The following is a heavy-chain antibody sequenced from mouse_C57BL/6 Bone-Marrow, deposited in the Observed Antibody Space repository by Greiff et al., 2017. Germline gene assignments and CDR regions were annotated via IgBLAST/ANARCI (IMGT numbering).Heavy chain of an antibody. CDR1: GYTFTSYW. CDR2: INPNSGST. CDR3: ARSDGSSCFAY. Sequence: QVQLQQPGAELVKPGASVKLSCKASGYTFTSYWMHWVKQRPGQGLEWIGMINPNSGSTNYNEKFKSKATLTVDKSSSTAYMQLSSLTSEDSAVYYCARSDGSSCFAYGGQGTRVTVSA. D-gene: IGHD1-1*02. V-gene: IGHV1-64*01. J-gene: IGHJ3*01.